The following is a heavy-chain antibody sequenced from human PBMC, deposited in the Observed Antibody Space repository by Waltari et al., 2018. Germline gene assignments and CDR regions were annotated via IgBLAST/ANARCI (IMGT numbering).Heavy chain of an antibody. J-gene: IGHJ4*02. V-gene: IGHV1-69*15. CDR2: INPLFETP. CDR3: ARALLEGQAAIFAS. D-gene: IGHD5-12*01. CDR1: GDTFNKHA. Sequence: QVQIVQSGPEVKKPGSSVTLSCKVSGDTFNKHAITWLRQGPGQGLEWTGNINPLFETPVYPQKFHDRITITADASTTTAFMEVRNLRSDDTAVYFCARALLEGQAAIFASWGQGTLIAVSS.